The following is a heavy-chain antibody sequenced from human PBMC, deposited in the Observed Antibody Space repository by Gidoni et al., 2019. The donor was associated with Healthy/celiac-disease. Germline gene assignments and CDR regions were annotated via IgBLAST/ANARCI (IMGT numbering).Heavy chain of an antibody. CDR2: IIHSGST. J-gene: IGHJ5*02. CDR1: GGSFSGYY. Sequence: AVYGGSFSGYYWSWIRQPPGKGLEWSGEIIHSGSTNYQPSLKSRVTIPVDTSKNQFSLKLSSVTAADTAVYYCARELRCTGFDPWGQGTLVTVSS. D-gene: IGHD3-3*01. CDR3: ARELRCTGFDP. V-gene: IGHV4-34*12.